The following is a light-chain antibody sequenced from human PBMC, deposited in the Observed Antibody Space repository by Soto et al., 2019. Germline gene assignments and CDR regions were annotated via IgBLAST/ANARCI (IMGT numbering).Light chain of an antibody. Sequence: EIVLTQSPGTLSLSPGERATLSCRASQSLVRYLSWYQQKPGQAPRLLIYDASTRATGIPARFSGTGSGTDFTLTISSVEPEDLAVYYCHQRSNWPLTFGGGTKVEIK. CDR3: HQRSNWPLT. J-gene: IGKJ4*01. V-gene: IGKV3-11*01. CDR2: DAS. CDR1: QSLVRY.